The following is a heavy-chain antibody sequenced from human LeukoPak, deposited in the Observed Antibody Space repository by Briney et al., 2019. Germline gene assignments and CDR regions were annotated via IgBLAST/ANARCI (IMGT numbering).Heavy chain of an antibody. J-gene: IGHJ5*01. CDR1: GFTFSSYS. CDR3: ARDRVVSGRFGEVAS. V-gene: IGHV3-21*01. Sequence: PGGSLRLSCAASGFTFSSYSMNWVRQAQGKGLEWVSFISSSSTYIYYADSVKGRFTISRDDAKNSLYLQMSSLRADDTAVYYCARDRVVSGRFGEVASWGQGTLVTVSS. D-gene: IGHD3-10*01. CDR2: ISSSSTYI.